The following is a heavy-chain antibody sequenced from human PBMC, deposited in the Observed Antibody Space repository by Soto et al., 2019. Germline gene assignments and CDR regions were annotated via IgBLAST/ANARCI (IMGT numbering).Heavy chain of an antibody. CDR3: ARDRGSYMDV. J-gene: IGHJ6*03. CDR2: INAGNGNT. Sequence: QVQLVQSGAEVKKPGASVKVSCKASGYTFTSYAMHWVRQAPGQRLEWMGWINAGNGNTKYSQKLQGRVTITRDTSASTAYMELSSLRSEDTAVYYCARDRGSYMDVWGKGTTVTVSS. V-gene: IGHV1-3*01. CDR1: GYTFTSYA.